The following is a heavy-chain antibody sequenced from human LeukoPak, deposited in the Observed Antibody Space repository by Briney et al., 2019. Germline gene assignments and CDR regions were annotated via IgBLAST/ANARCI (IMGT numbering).Heavy chain of an antibody. V-gene: IGHV3-11*05. CDR2: ISSSSSYT. J-gene: IGHJ5*02. Sequence: PGGSLRLSCAASGFTFSDYYMSWIRQAPGKGLEWVSYISSSSSYTNYADSVKGRFTISRDNAKNSLYLQMHLLTAEATAVYYCARDGATRPFWFDPWGQGTLVTVSS. CDR1: GFTFSDYY. D-gene: IGHD1-26*01. CDR3: ARDGATRPFWFDP.